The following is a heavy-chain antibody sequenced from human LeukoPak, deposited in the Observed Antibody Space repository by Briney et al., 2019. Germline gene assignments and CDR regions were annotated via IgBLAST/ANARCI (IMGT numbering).Heavy chain of an antibody. D-gene: IGHD5-24*01. CDR3: ARVVATTDPESWGYYYYYYMDV. CDR2: MYYSGST. J-gene: IGHJ6*03. V-gene: IGHV4-59*12. CDR1: GGSISSYS. Sequence: SETLSLTCTVSGGSISSYSWSWIRQPPGKGLEWIGYMYYSGSTNYNPSLKSRVTISVDTSKNQFSLKLSSVTAADTAVYYCARVVATTDPESWGYYYYYYMDVWGKGTTVTVSS.